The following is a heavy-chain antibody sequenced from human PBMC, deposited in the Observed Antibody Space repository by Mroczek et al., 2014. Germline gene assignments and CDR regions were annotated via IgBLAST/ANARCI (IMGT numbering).Heavy chain of an antibody. CDR1: WXHSVVTT. Sequence: QVQLAGVGPGLVKPSETLSLTLHCLWWXHSVVTTGAGSGSXRRDWSGLGVSIPVGAPTXTPPLKSRVTMSVDTSKNQXSLKLSSVTAADTAVYYCARGRFHGGDPDPTVTVLSEPGRPTGSVYYYYMDVWGKGTTVTVSS. V-gene: IGHV4-4*07. J-gene: IGHJ6*03. D-gene: IGHD1-1*01. CDR3: ARGRFHGGDPDPTVTVLSEPGRPTGSVYYYYMDV. CDR2: SIPVGAP.